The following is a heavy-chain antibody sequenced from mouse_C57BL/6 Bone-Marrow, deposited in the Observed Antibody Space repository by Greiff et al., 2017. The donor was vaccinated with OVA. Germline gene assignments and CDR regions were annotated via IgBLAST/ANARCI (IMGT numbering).Heavy chain of an antibody. D-gene: IGHD6-1*01. V-gene: IGHV1-78*01. CDR2: IYPRDGST. Sequence: VQLQESDAELVKPGASVKISCKVSGYTFTDHTIHWMKQRPEQGLEWIGYIYPRDGSTKYNEKFKGKATLTADKSSSTAYMPLNSLTSEDSAVYFCARAPASYYYAMDYWGQGTSVTVSS. CDR3: ARAPASYYYAMDY. CDR1: GYTFTDHT. J-gene: IGHJ4*01.